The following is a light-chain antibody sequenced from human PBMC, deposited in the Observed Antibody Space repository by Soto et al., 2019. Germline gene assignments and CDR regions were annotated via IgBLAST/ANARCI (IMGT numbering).Light chain of an antibody. J-gene: IGKJ2*01. Sequence: DIVMTQSPDSLAVSLGERATINCKSSQSVFYSSNNRNYLAWYRQKPGQPPKLLIFWAFTRESGVPDRFSASGSGTDFTLTISSLQAEDVAVYYCQQYYTTPYTFGQGTKLEIK. V-gene: IGKV4-1*01. CDR2: WAF. CDR3: QQYYTTPYT. CDR1: QSVFYSSNNRNY.